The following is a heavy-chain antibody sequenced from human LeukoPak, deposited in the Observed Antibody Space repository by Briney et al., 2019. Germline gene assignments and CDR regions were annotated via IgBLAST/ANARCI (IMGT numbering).Heavy chain of an antibody. V-gene: IGHV1-46*01. Sequence: ASVKVACKASGYTFTSYYMHWVRQAPGQGLEWMGIINPSGGSTSYAQKFQGRVTMTRDMSTSTVYMELSSLRSEDTAVYCCARDQDYGGNPDAFDIWGQGTMVTVSS. CDR3: ARDQDYGGNPDAFDI. CDR1: GYTFTSYY. CDR2: INPSGGST. J-gene: IGHJ3*02. D-gene: IGHD4-23*01.